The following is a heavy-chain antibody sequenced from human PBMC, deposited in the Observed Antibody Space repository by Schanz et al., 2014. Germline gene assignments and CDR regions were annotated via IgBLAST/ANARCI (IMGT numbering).Heavy chain of an antibody. CDR1: GYTFTSSG. Sequence: QVQLVQSGAEVKKPGASVKVSCKASGYTFTSSGFSWVRQAPGQGLEWMGWINGYNAHTNYAQKFQGRVTMTTDTSTSTVYMELKSLTSDDTAVYYCARDRDQWDGNVCDFWGQGTLVTVSS. J-gene: IGHJ4*02. CDR2: INGYNAHT. V-gene: IGHV1-18*01. D-gene: IGHD1-26*01. CDR3: ARDRDQWDGNVCDF.